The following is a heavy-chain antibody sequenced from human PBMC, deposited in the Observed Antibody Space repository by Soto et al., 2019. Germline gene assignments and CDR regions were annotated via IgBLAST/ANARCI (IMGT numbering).Heavy chain of an antibody. CDR1: GYTFNSYG. V-gene: IGHV1-18*01. D-gene: IGHD3-9*01. J-gene: IGHJ4*02. Sequence: ASVKASCKASGYTFNSYGLNKVRQAPGQGLEWLGWISAYSPNTRNAQKLQGRVTMTTDRSASTAYMELRSLRSDDTAVYYCARDEGGYDILTGCYEAHHFGYWGQGVPVTVSS. CDR3: ARDEGGYDILTGCYEAHHFGY. CDR2: ISAYSPNT.